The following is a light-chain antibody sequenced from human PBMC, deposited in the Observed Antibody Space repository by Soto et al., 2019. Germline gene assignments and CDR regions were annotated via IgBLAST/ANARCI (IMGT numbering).Light chain of an antibody. CDR2: AAS. CDR1: QGISSY. CDR3: QQYYSYSRT. J-gene: IGKJ1*01. V-gene: IGKV1-8*01. Sequence: AIRMTQSPSSFSASTGDRVTITCRASQGISSYLAWYQTKPGKDPKLLIYAASTLQSGVPSRFSGSGSGTDFTLTFSCLQSEDFATYYCQQYYSYSRTFGQWTKVEIK.